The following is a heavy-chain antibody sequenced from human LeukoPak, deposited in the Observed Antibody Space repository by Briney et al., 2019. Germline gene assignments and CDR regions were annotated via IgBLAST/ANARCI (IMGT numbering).Heavy chain of an antibody. CDR3: AREVGAGPLV. CDR1: AGSISSGTYY. Sequence: SETLSLTCTVSAGSISSGTYYWSWIRQPAGEGLEWIGRIYTSGSTNYNPSLKSRVTISVDTSKNQFSLKLSSVTAADTAVYYCAREVGAGPLVWGQGTLVTVSS. J-gene: IGHJ4*02. D-gene: IGHD1-26*01. V-gene: IGHV4-61*02. CDR2: IYTSGST.